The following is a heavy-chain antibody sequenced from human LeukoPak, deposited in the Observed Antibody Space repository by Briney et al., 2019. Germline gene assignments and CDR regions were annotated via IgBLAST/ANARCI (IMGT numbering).Heavy chain of an antibody. Sequence: SETLSLTCAVSGGSISSGGYYWSWIRQHPGKGLEWIGYIYYSGSTYYNPSLKSRVTISVDTSKNQFSLKLSSVTAADTAVYYCAFYDSSGYYGGAFDIWGQGTMVTVSS. J-gene: IGHJ3*02. CDR3: AFYDSSGYYGGAFDI. CDR2: IYYSGST. CDR1: GGSISSGGYY. D-gene: IGHD3-22*01. V-gene: IGHV4-31*11.